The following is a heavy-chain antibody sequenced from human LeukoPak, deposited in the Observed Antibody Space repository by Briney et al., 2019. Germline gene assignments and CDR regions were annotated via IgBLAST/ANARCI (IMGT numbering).Heavy chain of an antibody. CDR2: IYHSGST. CDR1: GYSISNGYY. V-gene: IGHV4-38-2*02. Sequence: PPETLSLTCTVSGYSISNGYYWGWVRQPPGKGLEWIGSIYHSGSTYYNPSLKSRVTISVDTSKNQFSLKLSSVTAADTAVYYCARGRYYGSGSYYNVPPGPNYFDYWGQGTLVTVSS. D-gene: IGHD3-10*01. J-gene: IGHJ4*02. CDR3: ARGRYYGSGSYYNVPPGPNYFDY.